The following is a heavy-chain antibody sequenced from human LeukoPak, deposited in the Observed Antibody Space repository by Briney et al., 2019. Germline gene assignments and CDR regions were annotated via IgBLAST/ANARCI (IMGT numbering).Heavy chain of an antibody. D-gene: IGHD2-2*01. V-gene: IGHV3-48*03. CDR2: ISSSGSTM. Sequence: GGSLRLSCAASGFTFNSYEMNWVCQAPGKGLEWVSYISSSGSTMYYADSVRGRLTISRENAKNLLYLEVNSLRAEDTAVYYCARRYCSSTSCTLDYWGQGTLVIVSS. CDR3: ARRYCSSTSCTLDY. CDR1: GFTFNSYE. J-gene: IGHJ4*02.